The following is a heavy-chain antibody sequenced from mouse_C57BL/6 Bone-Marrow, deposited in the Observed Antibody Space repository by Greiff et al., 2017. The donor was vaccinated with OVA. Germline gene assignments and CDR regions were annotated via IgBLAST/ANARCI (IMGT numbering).Heavy chain of an antibody. CDR1: GFTFSSYG. CDR2: ISSGGSYT. J-gene: IGHJ4*01. Sequence: EVQRVESGGDLVKPGGSLKLSCAASGFTFSSYGMSWVRQTPDKRLEWVATISSGGSYTYYPDSVKGRFTISSANPKTTLYLQMSSLKSEDTAMYYCARHVDYAMDYWGQGTSVTVSS. CDR3: ARHVDYAMDY. V-gene: IGHV5-6*01.